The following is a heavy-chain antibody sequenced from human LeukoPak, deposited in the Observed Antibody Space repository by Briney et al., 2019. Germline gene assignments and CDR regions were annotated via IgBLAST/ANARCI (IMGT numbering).Heavy chain of an antibody. CDR1: GGSITSGSHF. CDR2: IYSSGST. D-gene: IGHD6-13*01. V-gene: IGHV4-61*02. CDR3: ARVRYSSSWYRGWHYYYYMNV. Sequence: SETLSLTCTVSGGSITSGSHFWSWIRQPAGKGLEWIGRIYSSGSTNYNPSLKSRVTISVDTSKNQFSLKLSSVTAADTAVYYCARVRYSSSWYRGWHYYYYMNVWGKGTTVTISS. J-gene: IGHJ6*03.